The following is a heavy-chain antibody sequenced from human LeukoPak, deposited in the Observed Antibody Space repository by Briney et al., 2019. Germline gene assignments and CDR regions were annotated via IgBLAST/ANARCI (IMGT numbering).Heavy chain of an antibody. CDR3: AKTGGDSVLYYYYMDV. J-gene: IGHJ6*03. CDR2: IQYDGSNK. D-gene: IGHD3-10*01. CDR1: GFTLTSYG. Sequence: QPGGSLRLSCAASGFTLTSYGMHWVRQAPGKGLEWVAFIQYDGSNKNYADSVKGRFTISREYSKNTLYLQMNSLRAEDTAVYYSAKTGGDSVLYYYYMDVWGKGTTVTVSS. V-gene: IGHV3-30*02.